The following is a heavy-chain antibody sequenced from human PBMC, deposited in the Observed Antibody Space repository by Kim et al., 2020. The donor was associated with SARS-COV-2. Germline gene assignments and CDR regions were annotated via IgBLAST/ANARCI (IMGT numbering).Heavy chain of an antibody. Sequence: SETLSLTCNVSGYSISSGYYWGWIRQPPGKGLEWIGSIYHSGSTYYNPSLKSRVTISVDTSKNQFSLKLSSVTAADTAIYYWAKDDSGFLRFSWYFDLWG. J-gene: IGHJ2*01. CDR3: AKDDSGFLRFSWYFDL. CDR2: IYHSGST. D-gene: IGHD5-12*01. CDR1: GYSISSGYY. V-gene: IGHV4-38-2*02.